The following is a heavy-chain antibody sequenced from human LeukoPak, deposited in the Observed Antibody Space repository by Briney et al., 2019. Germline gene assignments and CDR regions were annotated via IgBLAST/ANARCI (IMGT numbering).Heavy chain of an antibody. D-gene: IGHD3-22*01. CDR3: ARAEGYYDSSGNDAFDI. CDR2: IWYDGSNK. J-gene: IGHJ3*02. Sequence: GRSLRLSCAASGFTFSSYGMHWVRQAPGKGLEWVAVIWYDGSNKYYADSVKGRFTISGDNSKNTLYLQMNSLRAEDTAVYYCARAEGYYDSSGNDAFDIWGQGTMVTVSS. V-gene: IGHV3-33*01. CDR1: GFTFSSYG.